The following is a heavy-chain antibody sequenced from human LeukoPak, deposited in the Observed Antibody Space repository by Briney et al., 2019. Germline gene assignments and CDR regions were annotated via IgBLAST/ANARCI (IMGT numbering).Heavy chain of an antibody. CDR2: IWYDGSNK. Sequence: GGSLRLSCVASGFTFRNHFMHWVRQAPGKGLEWVAVIWYDGSNKYYADSVKGRFTISRDNSKNTLYLQMNSLRAEDTAVYYCARDREEGGYIDYWGQGTLVTVSS. V-gene: IGHV3-33*08. D-gene: IGHD3-10*01. CDR3: ARDREEGGYIDY. J-gene: IGHJ4*02. CDR1: GFTFRNHF.